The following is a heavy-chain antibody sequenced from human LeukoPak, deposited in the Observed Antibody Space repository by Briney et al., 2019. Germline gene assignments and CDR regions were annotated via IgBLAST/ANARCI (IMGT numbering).Heavy chain of an antibody. CDR2: IYPGDSDT. J-gene: IGHJ4*02. Sequence: GESLKISCKGSGYSFTSYWIGWVRQMPGKGLEWMRIIYPGDSDTRYSPSFQGQVTISADKSINTAYLQWSSLKASDTAMYYCARHGVYGSGSYYGDYWGQGTLVTVSS. V-gene: IGHV5-51*01. CDR3: ARHGVYGSGSYYGDY. CDR1: GYSFTSYW. D-gene: IGHD3-10*01.